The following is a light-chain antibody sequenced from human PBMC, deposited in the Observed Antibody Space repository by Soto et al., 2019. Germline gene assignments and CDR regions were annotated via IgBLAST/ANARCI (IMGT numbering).Light chain of an antibody. CDR3: QQYDHLPLT. V-gene: IGKV1-33*01. Sequence: DIHMTQSPSSLSASVGDRVTITCQASQDISNYLNWYQQKPGKAPKLLIYDASNLETGVPSRFSGSGSGTDFPVTISSLQAEDIAIYYCQQYDHLPLTFGGGTKVEIK. CDR2: DAS. CDR1: QDISNY. J-gene: IGKJ4*01.